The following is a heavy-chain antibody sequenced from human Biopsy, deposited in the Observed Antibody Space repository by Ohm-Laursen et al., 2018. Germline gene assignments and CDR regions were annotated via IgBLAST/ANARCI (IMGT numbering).Heavy chain of an antibody. CDR3: AKTLGDSYGSRYFDY. Sequence: SLRLSCTASGFTFSRYGMSWVRQAPGKGLEWVSVTFESGDTTHYGDSVKGRFSVSRDNSKSTLYLQMNSLRAEDTAVYYCAKTLGDSYGSRYFDYRGQGTLVTVSS. CDR2: TFESGDTT. CDR1: GFTFSRYG. V-gene: IGHV3-23*01. D-gene: IGHD5-18*01. J-gene: IGHJ4*02.